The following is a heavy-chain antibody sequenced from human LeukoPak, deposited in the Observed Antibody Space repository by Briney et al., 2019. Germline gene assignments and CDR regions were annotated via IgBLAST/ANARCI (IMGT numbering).Heavy chain of an antibody. Sequence: GGSLRLSCAASGFTVSTNYMSWVRQAPGKKLEWVSDIYSDGSTFYADSVKGRFTISRDNSKSTVYLQMNSLRVEDAAVYYCSKDLTSDFGGDLDPWGQGTLVTVSS. CDR1: GFTVSTNY. V-gene: IGHV3-53*01. J-gene: IGHJ5*02. D-gene: IGHD3-10*01. CDR2: IYSDGST. CDR3: SKDLTSDFGGDLDP.